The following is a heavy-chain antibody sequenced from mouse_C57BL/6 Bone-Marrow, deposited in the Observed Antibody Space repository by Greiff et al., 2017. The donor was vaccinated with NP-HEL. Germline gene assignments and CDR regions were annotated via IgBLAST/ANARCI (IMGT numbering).Heavy chain of an antibody. CDR2: INPNYGTT. V-gene: IGHV1-39*01. D-gene: IGHD1-1*01. CDR3: ARGLRYYYWYFDV. J-gene: IGHJ1*03. Sequence: VQLKESGPELVKPGASVKISCKASGYSFTDYNMNWVKQSNGKSLEWIGVINPNYGTTSYNQKFKGKATLTVDQSSSTAYTQLNSLTSEDSAVYYCARGLRYYYWYFDVWGTGTTVTVSS. CDR1: GYSFTDYN.